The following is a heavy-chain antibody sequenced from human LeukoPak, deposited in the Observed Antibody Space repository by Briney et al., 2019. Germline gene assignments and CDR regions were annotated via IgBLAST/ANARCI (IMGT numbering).Heavy chain of an antibody. Sequence: ASVKLSCKASGYTFTGYYMHWVRQPPGQGLGWMGWINTNSGGTNYAKTFHGRVTMTWVTSFSTAYMVLSRLRSDDAAVYYCSRDPTAYDSRGYTYAGGDYWGKGTLVTVSS. CDR3: SRDPTAYDSRGYTYAGGDY. J-gene: IGHJ4*02. D-gene: IGHD3-22*01. CDR1: GYTFTGYY. CDR2: INTNSGGT. V-gene: IGHV1-2*02.